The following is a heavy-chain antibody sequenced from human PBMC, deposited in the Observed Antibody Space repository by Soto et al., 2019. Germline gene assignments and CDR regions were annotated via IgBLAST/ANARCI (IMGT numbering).Heavy chain of an antibody. D-gene: IGHD6-19*01. CDR3: AHDVAVAGSRTYYYGMDV. CDR1: GFSLSTSGVG. CDR2: IYWDDDK. V-gene: IGHV2-5*02. Sequence: QITLKESGPTLVKPTQTLTLTCTVSGFSLSTSGVGVGWIRQPPGKALEWLALIYWDDDKRYSPSLKSRLTFTKDTAKNQAVLTMTNTAPVDTATYYCAHDVAVAGSRTYYYGMDVWGQGTTVTVSS. J-gene: IGHJ6*02.